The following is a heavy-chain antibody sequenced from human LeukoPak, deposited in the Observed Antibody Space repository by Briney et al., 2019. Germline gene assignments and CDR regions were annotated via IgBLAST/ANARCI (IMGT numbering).Heavy chain of an antibody. D-gene: IGHD3-10*01. CDR1: GGSISSGGYY. CDR2: IYYSGST. V-gene: IGHV4-61*08. J-gene: IGHJ4*02. CDR3: ARSGVGRFGELFDY. Sequence: PSQTLSLTCTVSGGSISSGGYYWSWIRQPPGKGLEWIGYIYYSGSTNYNPSLKSRVTISVDTSKNQFSLKLSSVTAADTAVYYCARSGVGRFGELFDYWGQGTLVTVSS.